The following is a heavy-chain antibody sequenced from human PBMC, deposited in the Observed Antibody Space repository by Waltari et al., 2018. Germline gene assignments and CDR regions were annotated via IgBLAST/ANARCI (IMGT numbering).Heavy chain of an antibody. V-gene: IGHV1-69*12. J-gene: IGHJ3*02. Sequence: QVQLVQSGAEVKKPGSSVKVSCKASGGTFSSYAISWVRQAPGQGLEWMGGIIPIFGTANYAQKFQGRVTITADESTSTAYMELSSLRSEDTAVYYCAGPYQLPGNSSGYYYDAFDIWGQGTMVTVSS. D-gene: IGHD3-22*01. CDR1: GGTFSSYA. CDR2: IIPIFGTA. CDR3: AGPYQLPGNSSGYYYDAFDI.